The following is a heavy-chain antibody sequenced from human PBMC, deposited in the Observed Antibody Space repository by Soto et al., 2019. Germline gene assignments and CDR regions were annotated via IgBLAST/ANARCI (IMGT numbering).Heavy chain of an antibody. CDR1: GYTFTGYY. CDR2: INPNTGGT. V-gene: IGHV1-2*04. Sequence: ASVKVSCKASGYTFTGYYIHWVRQAPGQGLEWMGWINPNTGGTNYAQKFQGWVTMTRDTSISTAYMELSRLTSDDTAVYFCASDGTSIAAAASGTFFDYWGQG. J-gene: IGHJ4*02. CDR3: ASDGTSIAAAASGTFFDY. D-gene: IGHD6-13*01.